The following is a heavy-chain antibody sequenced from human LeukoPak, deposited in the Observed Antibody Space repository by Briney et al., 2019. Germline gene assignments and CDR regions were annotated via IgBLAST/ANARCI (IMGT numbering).Heavy chain of an antibody. Sequence: TGGSLRLSCAASAITFSTYAMSWVRQAPGKGLECVSVISGGAGSTYYADSVKGRFTISRDNSKNTLYLQMNSLRAEDTAVYYCAKDGIAVAGINYFDYWGQGTLVTVSS. V-gene: IGHV3-23*01. CDR1: AITFSTYA. CDR3: AKDGIAVAGINYFDY. J-gene: IGHJ4*02. D-gene: IGHD6-19*01. CDR2: ISGGAGST.